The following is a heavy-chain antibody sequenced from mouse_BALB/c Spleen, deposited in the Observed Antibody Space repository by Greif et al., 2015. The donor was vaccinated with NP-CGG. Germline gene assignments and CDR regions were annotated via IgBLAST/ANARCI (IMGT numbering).Heavy chain of an antibody. J-gene: IGHJ4*01. CDR2: IDPANGNT. CDR1: GFNIKDTY. CDR3: ASPRYDDAMDY. D-gene: IGHD2-14*01. V-gene: IGHV14-3*02. Sequence: EVKLQESGAELVKPGASVKLSCTASGFNIKDTYMHWVKQRPEQGLEWIGRIDPANGNTKYDPKFQGKATITADTSSNTAYLQLSSLTSEDTAVYYCASPRYDDAMDYWGQGTSVTVSS.